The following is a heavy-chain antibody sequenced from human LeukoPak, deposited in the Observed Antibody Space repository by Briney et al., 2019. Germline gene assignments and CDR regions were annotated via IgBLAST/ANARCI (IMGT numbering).Heavy chain of an antibody. J-gene: IGHJ4*02. V-gene: IGHV3-48*03. CDR1: GFTFSSYE. CDR3: ARRSSRSFDY. Sequence: GGSLRLSCAASGFTFSSYEMNWVRQAPGKGLEWVSYISSSGSTIYYADSVKGRFTISRDNAKNSLYLQMNSLRAEDTAVYYCARRSSRSFDYWGQGTLVTVSS. CDR2: ISSSGSTI. D-gene: IGHD2-2*01.